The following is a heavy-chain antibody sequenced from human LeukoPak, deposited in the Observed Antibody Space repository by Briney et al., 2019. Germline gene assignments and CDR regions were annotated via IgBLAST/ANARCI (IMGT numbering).Heavy chain of an antibody. Sequence: GGSLGLSCAASGFTFDDYAMHWVRQAPGQGLEWVSLISWDGGSTYYADSVKGRFTISRDNSKNSLYLQMNSLRAEDTALYYCAKGQLYYDILTGAFDFDYWGQGTLVTVSS. D-gene: IGHD3-9*01. CDR3: AKGQLYYDILTGAFDFDY. CDR1: GFTFDDYA. J-gene: IGHJ4*02. V-gene: IGHV3-43D*03. CDR2: ISWDGGST.